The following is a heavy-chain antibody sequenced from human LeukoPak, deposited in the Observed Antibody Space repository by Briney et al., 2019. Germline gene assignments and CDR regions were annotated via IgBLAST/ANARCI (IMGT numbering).Heavy chain of an antibody. Sequence: ASVKVSCKSSGDTFYNYPISWVRQAPGQGLEWMGWISAYNGNTNYAQKLQGRVTMTTDTSTSTAYMELRSLRSDDTAVYYCARTYSSGWYYFDYWGQGTLVTVSS. CDR3: ARTYSSGWYYFDY. V-gene: IGHV1-18*01. CDR1: GDTFYNYP. J-gene: IGHJ4*02. D-gene: IGHD6-19*01. CDR2: ISAYNGNT.